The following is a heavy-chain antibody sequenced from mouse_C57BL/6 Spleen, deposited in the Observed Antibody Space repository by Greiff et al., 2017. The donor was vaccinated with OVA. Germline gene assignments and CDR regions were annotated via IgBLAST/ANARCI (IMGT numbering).Heavy chain of an antibody. Sequence: EVKLVESGGGLVKPGGSLKLSCAASGFTFSSYAMSWVRQTPEKRLEWVATISDGGSYTYYPDNVKGRFTISRDNAKNNLYLQMSHLKSEDTAMYYCARDRENGYYVWYFDVWGTGTTVTVSS. V-gene: IGHV5-4*01. CDR2: ISDGGSYT. J-gene: IGHJ1*03. CDR1: GFTFSSYA. CDR3: ARDRENGYYVWYFDV. D-gene: IGHD2-3*01.